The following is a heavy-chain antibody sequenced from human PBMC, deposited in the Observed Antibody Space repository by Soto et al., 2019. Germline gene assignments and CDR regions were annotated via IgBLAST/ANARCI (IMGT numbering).Heavy chain of an antibody. J-gene: IGHJ5*02. CDR1: CGSISSGDYY. V-gene: IGHV4-30-4*01. CDR2: IYYSGST. CDR3: AREGSGRTIFGVVTYNWFDP. D-gene: IGHD3-3*01. Sequence: PSETLSLTCTVSCGSISSGDYYWSWIRQPPGKGLEWIGYIYYSGSTYYNPSLKSRVTISVDTSKNQFSLKLSSVTAADTAVYYCAREGSGRTIFGVVTYNWFDPWGQGTLVTVSS.